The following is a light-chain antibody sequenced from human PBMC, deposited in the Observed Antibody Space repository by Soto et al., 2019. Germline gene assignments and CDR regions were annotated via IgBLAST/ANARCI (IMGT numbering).Light chain of an antibody. Sequence: AIQMTQSPSSLSASVGDRVTMTCRARQGIRKDLAWYQQKPGKAPKLLIYATSSLQSGVTSRFSGSGSGRDFTLTISSLQPEDFATYYCLQDYNYPRTFGQGTKVDIK. CDR1: QGIRKD. V-gene: IGKV1-6*02. J-gene: IGKJ1*01. CDR2: ATS. CDR3: LQDYNYPRT.